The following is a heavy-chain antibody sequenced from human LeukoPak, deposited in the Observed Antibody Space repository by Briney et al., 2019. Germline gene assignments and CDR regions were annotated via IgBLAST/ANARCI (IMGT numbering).Heavy chain of an antibody. V-gene: IGHV4-31*03. CDR2: IYYSGST. J-gene: IGHJ4*02. CDR1: GGSISSGGYY. D-gene: IGHD3-22*01. Sequence: SDSLSLTCTVSGGSISSGGYYWSWIRQSPGIGLEWIGYIYYSGSTYYNPSLKSRVTITVDTSKNQFSLKLSSVTAADTAVYDCARGFYDSSGYYLDYWGQGTLVTVSS. CDR3: ARGFYDSSGYYLDY.